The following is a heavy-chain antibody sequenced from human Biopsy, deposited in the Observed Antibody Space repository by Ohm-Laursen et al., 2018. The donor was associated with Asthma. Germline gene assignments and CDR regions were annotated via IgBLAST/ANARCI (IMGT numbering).Heavy chain of an antibody. Sequence: SLRLSCAASGFRFNSYAASWVRQAPGKGPERVSTISANGNSTYYGDSVKGRFTISRDNSKNTLFLHMNSLRADDTAVYYCAKGMDTFDIWGQGTLVTVSS. CDR1: GFRFNSYA. J-gene: IGHJ3*02. D-gene: IGHD5-18*01. V-gene: IGHV3-23*01. CDR2: ISANGNST. CDR3: AKGMDTFDI.